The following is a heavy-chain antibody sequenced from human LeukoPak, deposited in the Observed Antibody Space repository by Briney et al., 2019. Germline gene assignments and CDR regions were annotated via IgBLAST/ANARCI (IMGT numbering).Heavy chain of an antibody. J-gene: IGHJ6*03. V-gene: IGHV3-11*01. CDR2: ISSSGSTI. D-gene: IGHD6-13*01. CDR1: GFTVSSNS. CDR3: ARVPNRGSSWHYYYYYMDV. Sequence: GGSLRLSCTVSGFTVSSNSMSWVRQAPGKGLEWVSYISSSGSTIYYADSVKGRFTISRDNAKNSLYLQMNSLRAEDTAVYYCARVPNRGSSWHYYYYYMDVWGKGTTVTISS.